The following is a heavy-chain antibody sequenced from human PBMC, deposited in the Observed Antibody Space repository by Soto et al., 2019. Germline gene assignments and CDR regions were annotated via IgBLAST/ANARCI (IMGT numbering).Heavy chain of an antibody. D-gene: IGHD3-22*01. CDR3: ARTLTYYYDSSGHSRGVWFEP. J-gene: IGHJ5*02. Sequence: SETLSLTCAVSGGSISSSNWWSWVRQAAGKGLEGIGEIYHSGSTNYNPSLKSRVTISVDKSTNQFSLKLSSVTAADTAVYYCARTLTYYYDSSGHSRGVWFEPWGQGTLVTV. V-gene: IGHV4-4*02. CDR2: IYHSGST. CDR1: GGSISSSNW.